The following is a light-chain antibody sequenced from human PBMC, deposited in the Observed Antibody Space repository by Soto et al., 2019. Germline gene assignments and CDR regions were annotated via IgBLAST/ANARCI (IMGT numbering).Light chain of an antibody. V-gene: IGKV1-17*03. CDR2: GAS. J-gene: IGKJ3*01. CDR1: QGVSIY. Sequence: DIQMTQSPSAMSASVGDRVTITCRASQGVSIYLAWFQQKPGKVPKRLMYGASTLQSGVPSRFGGSGSGTEFTLTISSLQPEDFATDYCLQYNDYPFTFGPGTKVDIK. CDR3: LQYNDYPFT.